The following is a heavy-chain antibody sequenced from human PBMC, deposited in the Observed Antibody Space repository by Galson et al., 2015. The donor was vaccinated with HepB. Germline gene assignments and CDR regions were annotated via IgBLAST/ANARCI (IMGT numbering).Heavy chain of an antibody. V-gene: IGHV3-21*05. CDR2: ISSSSSYT. Sequence: SLRLSCAASGFAFSSYSMNWVRQAPGKGLEWVSYISSSSSYTNYADSVKGRFTISRDNAKNSLYLQMNSLRAEDTAVYYCARNYWFDPWGQGTLVTVSS. CDR3: ARNYWFDP. J-gene: IGHJ5*02. CDR1: GFAFSSYS.